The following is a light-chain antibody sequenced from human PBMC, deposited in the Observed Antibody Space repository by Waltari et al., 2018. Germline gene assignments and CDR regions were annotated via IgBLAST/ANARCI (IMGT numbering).Light chain of an antibody. J-gene: IGLJ1*01. CDR1: SSNIGSYT. V-gene: IGLV1-44*01. CDR3: ATWDDSLDGPL. Sequence: QSVLTQPPSASGTPGQRVAISCSGSSSNIGSYTVKWYQQLPGTAPKLLIYDNNQRPSGVPVRFSGSKAGTSASLAISGLQSDDEADYYCATWDDSLDGPLFGTGTKVTVL. CDR2: DNN.